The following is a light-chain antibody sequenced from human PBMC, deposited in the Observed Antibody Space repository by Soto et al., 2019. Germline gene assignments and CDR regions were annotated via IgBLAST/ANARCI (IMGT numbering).Light chain of an antibody. J-gene: IGKJ1*01. Sequence: DIQMTQSPSSLSASVGDKVTITCQASQDISNFLNWYQQIPGKAPKLLICDASNLETGVPSRFSGSGSGTDFTFTISSLQPEDIATYYCQQYDHLPPTFGQGTKVEIK. CDR1: QDISNF. CDR2: DAS. CDR3: QQYDHLPPT. V-gene: IGKV1-33*01.